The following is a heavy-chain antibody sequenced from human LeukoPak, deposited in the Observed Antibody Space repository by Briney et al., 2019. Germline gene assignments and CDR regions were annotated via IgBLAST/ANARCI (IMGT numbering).Heavy chain of an antibody. Sequence: GGSLRLSCAASGFTFSSHSMNWVRQAPGKGLEWVSYISSSSSTIYYADSVKGRFTISRDNAKNSLYLQMNSLRAEDTAVYYCARGAYYYEDWGQGTLVTVPS. J-gene: IGHJ4*02. CDR3: ARGAYYYED. V-gene: IGHV3-48*01. CDR1: GFTFSSHS. CDR2: ISSSSSTI. D-gene: IGHD3-22*01.